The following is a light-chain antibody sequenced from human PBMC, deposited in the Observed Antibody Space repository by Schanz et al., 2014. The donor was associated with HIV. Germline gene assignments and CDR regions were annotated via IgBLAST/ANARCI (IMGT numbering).Light chain of an antibody. CDR3: SSYTSSSTPV. Sequence: QSVLAQPPSVSGAPGQRVTISCTGSSSNIGADFDVHWYQLLPGTAPKLLIFDNTNRPSGVPARFSGSKSGSSASLAISGLQAEDEADYYCSSYTSSSTPVFGGGTKLTVL. J-gene: IGLJ2*01. CDR1: SSNIGADFD. V-gene: IGLV1-40*01. CDR2: DNT.